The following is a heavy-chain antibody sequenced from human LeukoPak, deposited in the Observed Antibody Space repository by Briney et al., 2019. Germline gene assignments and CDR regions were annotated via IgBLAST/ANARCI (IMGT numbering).Heavy chain of an antibody. V-gene: IGHV1-46*01. CDR3: ASSYSSSSRVFDY. Sequence: ASVKVSCKASGYTFTSYYMHWVRQAPGQGLEWMGIINPSGGSTSYAQKFQGRVTITADESTSTAYMELSSLRSEDTAVYYCASSYSSSSRVFDYWGQGTLVTVSS. CDR1: GYTFTSYY. D-gene: IGHD6-6*01. J-gene: IGHJ4*02. CDR2: INPSGGST.